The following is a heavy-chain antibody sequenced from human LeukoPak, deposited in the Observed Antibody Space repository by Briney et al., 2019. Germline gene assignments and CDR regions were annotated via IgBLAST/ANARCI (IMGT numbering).Heavy chain of an antibody. CDR3: AELGMTMIGGV. CDR2: ISSSGSTI. J-gene: IGHJ6*04. V-gene: IGHV3-48*03. D-gene: IGHD3-10*02. Sequence: PGGPLRLSCGASVFPFSSYEMNWVRQAPGKGLEWVSYISSSGSTIYYAASVKGRFTISRDNASNSLYLQMNSLRAVDTAVYYCAELGMTMIGGVWGKGTTVTISS. CDR1: VFPFSSYE.